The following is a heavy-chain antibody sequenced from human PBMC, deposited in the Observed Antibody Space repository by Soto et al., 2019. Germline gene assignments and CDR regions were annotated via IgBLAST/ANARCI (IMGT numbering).Heavy chain of an antibody. Sequence: EVQLVESGGGLVQPGGSLRLSCAASGFTFSSYSMNWVRQAPGKGLEWVSYISSSSSTIYYADSLKGRFTISRHNAKNSLYLHMNRLRDHDTAVYYCARDGPPQGEQNPGGDAFDIWGQGTMVTVSS. D-gene: IGHD3-16*01. CDR3: ARDGPPQGEQNPGGDAFDI. CDR2: ISSSSSTI. CDR1: GFTFSSYS. J-gene: IGHJ3*02. V-gene: IGHV3-48*02.